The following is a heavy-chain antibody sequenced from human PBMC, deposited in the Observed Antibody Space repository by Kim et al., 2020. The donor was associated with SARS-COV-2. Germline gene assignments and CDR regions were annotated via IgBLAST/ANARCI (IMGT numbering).Heavy chain of an antibody. CDR3: AKGDTSGYYTVFAY. CDR1: GFTFINYA. V-gene: IGHV3-23*01. CDR2: ISGSGRTT. Sequence: GGSLRLSCAASGFTFINYAMSWVRQAPGKGLEWVSTISGSGRTTYYADSVKGRFTISRDNSRNTLYLQMNSLRAEDTAVYYCAKGDTSGYYTVFAYWGQGTLVTVSS. D-gene: IGHD3-22*01. J-gene: IGHJ4*02.